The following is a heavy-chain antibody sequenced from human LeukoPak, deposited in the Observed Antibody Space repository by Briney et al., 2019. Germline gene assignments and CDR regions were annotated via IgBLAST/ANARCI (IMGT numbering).Heavy chain of an antibody. CDR1: GFTFSSYS. CDR2: ISGSGGST. Sequence: GGSLRLSCAASGFTFSSYSMSWVRQAPGKGLDWVSAISGSGGSTYYADSVKGRFTISRDNSKNTLYLQMNSLRAEDTAVYYCAKDRRRDTDAFDIWGQGTMVTVSS. J-gene: IGHJ3*02. V-gene: IGHV3-23*01. CDR3: AKDRRRDTDAFDI.